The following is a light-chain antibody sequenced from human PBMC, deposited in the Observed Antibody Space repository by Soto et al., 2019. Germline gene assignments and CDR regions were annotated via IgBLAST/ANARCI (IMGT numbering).Light chain of an antibody. J-gene: IGLJ2*01. CDR3: CSYAGSYTLV. Sequence: ALTQPRSVSGSPGQSVTISCTGTSSDVGGYNYVSWYQQHPGKAPKLMIYDVSKRPSGVPDRFSGSKSGNTASLTISGLQAEDEADYYCCSYAGSYTLVFGGGTQLTVL. CDR1: SSDVGGYNY. CDR2: DVS. V-gene: IGLV2-11*01.